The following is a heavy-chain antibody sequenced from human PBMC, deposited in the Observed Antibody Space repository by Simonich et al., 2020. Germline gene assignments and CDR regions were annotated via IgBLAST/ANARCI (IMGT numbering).Heavy chain of an antibody. CDR2: ISSSSSYI. CDR3: AREQARGGAFDI. V-gene: IGHV3-21*01. Sequence: EVQLVESGGGLVKPGGSLRLSCAASGFTFSSYSMNWVRQAPGKGREGVSSISSSSSYIYYADSVKGRLTISRDNAKNSLYLQMNSLRAEDTAVYYCAREQARGGAFDIWGQGTMVTVSS. CDR1: GFTFSSYS. D-gene: IGHD3-16*01. J-gene: IGHJ3*02.